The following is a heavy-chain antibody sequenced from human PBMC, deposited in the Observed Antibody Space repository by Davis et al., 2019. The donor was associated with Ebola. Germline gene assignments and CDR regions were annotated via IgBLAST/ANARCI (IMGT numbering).Heavy chain of an antibody. CDR2: MAIDGSNVK. D-gene: IGHD3-22*01. Sequence: GESLKIPCAASGFTFSSYVIHWVRQAPGKGLEWVAVMAIDGSNVKQYADSVKGRFTISRDNSKNTVDLQMDSLRVDDTAVYYCAREGGLHTSGHCGCFDDGGQGTLVTVSS. CDR3: AREGGLHTSGHCGCFDD. CDR1: GFTFSSYV. V-gene: IGHV3-30*04. J-gene: IGHJ4*02.